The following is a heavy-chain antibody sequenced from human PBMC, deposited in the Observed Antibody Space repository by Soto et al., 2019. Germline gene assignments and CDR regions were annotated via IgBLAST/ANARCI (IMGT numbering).Heavy chain of an antibody. CDR3: VKDRAAVAATRSYYYYGMDV. D-gene: IGHD6-19*01. V-gene: IGHV3-64D*06. CDR2: IGSNGGST. Sequence: PGGSLRLSCSASGFTFRSYAMHWVRQAPGKGLEYVSAIGSNGGSTYYGDSVKGRFYISRDNSKNTLYLQMSSLRAEDTAVYYCVKDRAAVAATRSYYYYGMDVWGQGTTVTVSS. CDR1: GFTFRSYA. J-gene: IGHJ6*02.